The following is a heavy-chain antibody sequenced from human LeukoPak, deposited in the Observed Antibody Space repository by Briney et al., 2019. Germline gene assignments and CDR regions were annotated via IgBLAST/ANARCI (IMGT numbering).Heavy chain of an antibody. Sequence: GGTLRLSCAASGFTFSSYGMSWVRQAPGKGLEWVSAISGSGGSTYYADSVKGRFTISRDNSKNTLYLQMNSLRAEDTAVYYCAKDVVVGANFDYWGQGTLVTVSS. J-gene: IGHJ4*02. D-gene: IGHD1-26*01. CDR1: GFTFSSYG. CDR3: AKDVVVGANFDY. CDR2: ISGSGGST. V-gene: IGHV3-23*01.